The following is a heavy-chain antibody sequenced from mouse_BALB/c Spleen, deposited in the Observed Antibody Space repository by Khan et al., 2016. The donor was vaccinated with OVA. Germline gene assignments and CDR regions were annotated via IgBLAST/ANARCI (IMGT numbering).Heavy chain of an antibody. CDR1: GYTFTNYG. J-gene: IGHJ4*01. Sequence: QIQLVQSGPELKKPGETVKISCKASGYTFTNYGMNWVKQAPGKGLKWMGWINSNTGEATYADDFKGRFAFSLKTSASTAYLQIKNLKNEDTATYFCVRGGRRAMDYWGQGTSVTVSS. CDR2: INSNTGEA. V-gene: IGHV9-3-1*01. CDR3: VRGGRRAMDY. D-gene: IGHD3-3*01.